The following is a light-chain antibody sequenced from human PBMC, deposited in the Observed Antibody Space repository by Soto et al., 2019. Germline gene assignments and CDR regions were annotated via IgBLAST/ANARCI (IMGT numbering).Light chain of an antibody. CDR3: GTWDSSPSAGGWV. CDR1: SSNIGNNY. CDR2: ENN. V-gene: IGLV1-51*02. Sequence: QSVLTQPPSVSAAPGQKVTISCSGSSSNIGNNYVSWYQQLQGTAPKLLIYENNKRPSGIPDRFSGSKSGTSATLGITGLQTGDEADYYCGTWDSSPSAGGWVFGGGTKLTVL. J-gene: IGLJ3*02.